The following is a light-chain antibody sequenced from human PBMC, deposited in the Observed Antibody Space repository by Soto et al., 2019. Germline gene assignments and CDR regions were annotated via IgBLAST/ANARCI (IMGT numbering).Light chain of an antibody. CDR1: SSDVGGYNY. CDR2: DVS. J-gene: IGLJ2*01. Sequence: QSALTQPASVSGSPGQSITISCTGTSSDVGGYNYVSWYQQHPGKAPKLMIYDVSNRPSGVSNRFSGSKSGNTASLTISGLQAEDEVDYYCSSYTSSSTLVVFGGGTNLTVL. CDR3: SSYTSSSTLVV. V-gene: IGLV2-14*01.